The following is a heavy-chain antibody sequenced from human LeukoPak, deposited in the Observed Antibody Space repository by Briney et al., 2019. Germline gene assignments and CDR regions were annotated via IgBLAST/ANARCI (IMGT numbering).Heavy chain of an antibody. CDR1: GYTFTSYG. J-gene: IGHJ4*02. V-gene: IGHV1-18*01. CDR2: ISAYNGNT. CDR3: ARRTKDIVVVVAATVEYYFDY. D-gene: IGHD2-15*01. Sequence: ASVKVSCKXSGYTFTSYGISWVRQAPRQGLEWMGWISAYNGNTNYAQKLQGRVTMTTDTSTSTAYMELRSLRSDDTAVYYCARRTKDIVVVVAATVEYYFDYWGQGTLVTVSS.